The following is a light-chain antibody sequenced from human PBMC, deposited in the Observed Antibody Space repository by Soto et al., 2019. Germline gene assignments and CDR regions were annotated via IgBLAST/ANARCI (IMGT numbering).Light chain of an antibody. V-gene: IGKV1-39*01. Sequence: DIQMTQSPSAMSASVGDRVTITCRASQGISNYLAWYQQKPGKAPKLLIYGASTLQSGVPSRFSGSGSGTDYTLTISSLQPEDFATYYCQQSYRTPTFGQGTRLEIK. CDR1: QGISNY. CDR3: QQSYRTPT. CDR2: GAS. J-gene: IGKJ5*01.